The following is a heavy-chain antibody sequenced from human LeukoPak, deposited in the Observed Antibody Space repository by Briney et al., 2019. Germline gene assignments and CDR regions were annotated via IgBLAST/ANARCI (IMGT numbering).Heavy chain of an antibody. J-gene: IGHJ4*02. CDR3: TTDISHYDILTGPD. V-gene: IGHV3-15*01. CDR1: GFTFSYAW. D-gene: IGHD3-9*01. Sequence: GGSLRLSCAASGFTFSYAWMNWVRQAPGKGLEWVGRIKSKTDGGTTDYAAPVKGRFTISRDDSKNTLYLQMNSLKTEDTAVYYCTTDISHYDILTGPDWGQGTLVTVSS. CDR2: IKSKTDGGTT.